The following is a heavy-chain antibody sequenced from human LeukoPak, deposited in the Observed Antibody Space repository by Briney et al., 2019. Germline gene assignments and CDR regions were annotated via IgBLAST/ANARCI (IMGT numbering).Heavy chain of an antibody. CDR2: IIPIFGTA. CDR1: GGTFSSYA. CDR3: ARDKEPYSGCEIYYFDY. Sequence: ASVKVSCKASGGTFSSYAISWVRQAPGQGLEWMGGIIPIFGTANYAQKFQGRVTITADESTSTAYMELSSLRSEDTAVYYCARDKEPYSGCEIYYFDYWGQGTLVTVSS. D-gene: IGHD5-12*01. J-gene: IGHJ4*02. V-gene: IGHV1-69*13.